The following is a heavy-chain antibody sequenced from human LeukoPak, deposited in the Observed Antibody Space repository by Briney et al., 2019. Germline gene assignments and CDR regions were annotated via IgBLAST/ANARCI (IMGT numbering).Heavy chain of an antibody. J-gene: IGHJ4*02. V-gene: IGHV4-31*03. Sequence: SQTLSLTCTVSGGSISSGGYYWSWIRQHPGKGLEWIGYIYYSGSTYYNPSLKSRVTISVDTSKNQFSLKLSSVTAADTAVYYCARLYSSGWHFDYWGQGTLVTVSS. CDR2: IYYSGST. CDR1: GGSISSGGYY. CDR3: ARLYSSGWHFDY. D-gene: IGHD6-19*01.